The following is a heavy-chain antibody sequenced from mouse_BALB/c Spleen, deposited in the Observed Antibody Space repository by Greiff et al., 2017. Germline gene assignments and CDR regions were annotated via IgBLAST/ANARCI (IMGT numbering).Heavy chain of an antibody. D-gene: IGHD1-1*01. CDR2: INPGSGGT. V-gene: IGHV1-83*01. CDR1: GYTFTSYV. CDR3: ARSDYYGSSPAWFAY. Sequence: VQLQQSGPELVKPGASVKMSCKASGYTFTSYVMHWVKQKPGQGLEWIGVINPGSGGTNYNEKFKGKATLTADKSSSTAYMQLSSLTSDDSAVYFCARSDYYGSSPAWFAYWGQGTLVTVSA. J-gene: IGHJ3*01.